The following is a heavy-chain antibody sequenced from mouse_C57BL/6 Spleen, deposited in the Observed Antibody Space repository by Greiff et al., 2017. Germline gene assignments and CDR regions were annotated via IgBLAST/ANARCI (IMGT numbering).Heavy chain of an antibody. CDR3: AKANHCDVGSYAYFAC. V-gene: IGHV1-69*01. CDR2: IDPSDSYT. Sequence: QVQLQQPGAELVMPGASVKLSCKASGYTFTSYWMHWVKQRPGQGLEWIGEIDPSDSYTNYNQKFKGKSTLTVDKSSSTAYMQLSSLTSEDSAVYYCAKANHCDVGSYAYFACWGQGTTLTVSS. CDR1: GYTFTSYW. J-gene: IGHJ2*01. D-gene: IGHD1-1*02.